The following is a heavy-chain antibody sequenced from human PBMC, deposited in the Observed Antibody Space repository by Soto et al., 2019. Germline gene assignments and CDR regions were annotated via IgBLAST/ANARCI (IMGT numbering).Heavy chain of an antibody. CDR3: AKDLTTTGTYYFDY. D-gene: IGHD1-1*01. J-gene: IGHJ4*02. Sequence: GGSLRLSCTASGFTFSDYAMSWVRQAPGKGLEWVSGISGSGGRSYYTDSVKGRFTISRDDSKNTLYVQMNSLRAEDTAIYFYAKDLTTTGTYYFDYWGQGTLVTVSS. V-gene: IGHV3-23*01. CDR2: ISGSGGRS. CDR1: GFTFSDYA.